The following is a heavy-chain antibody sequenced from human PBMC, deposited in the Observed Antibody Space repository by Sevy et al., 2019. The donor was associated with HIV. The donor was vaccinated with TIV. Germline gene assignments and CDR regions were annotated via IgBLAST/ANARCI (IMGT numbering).Heavy chain of an antibody. J-gene: IGHJ3*01. CDR1: GYTFTGHY. Sequence: ASVKVSCKASGYTFTGHYMHWVRQAPGQGLEWMGRINPKSGGTNYAQKFQGRVTMTRDTSIITAYMELSSLRSEDTAVYYCARADNIGWSTLDAFDLWGQGTMVTVSS. D-gene: IGHD6-19*01. V-gene: IGHV1-2*06. CDR2: INPKSGGT. CDR3: ARADNIGWSTLDAFDL.